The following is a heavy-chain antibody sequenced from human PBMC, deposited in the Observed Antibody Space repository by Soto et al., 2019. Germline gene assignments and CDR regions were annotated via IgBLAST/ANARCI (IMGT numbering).Heavy chain of an antibody. Sequence: PGGSLRLSCAASGFTFSSYSMNWVRQAPGKGLEWVSSISSSSSYIYYADSVKGRFTISRDNAKNSLYLQMNSLRAEDTAVYYCARVHIAAAGTFGYWGQGTLVTVPQ. V-gene: IGHV3-21*01. CDR3: ARVHIAAAGTFGY. CDR1: GFTFSSYS. J-gene: IGHJ4*02. D-gene: IGHD6-13*01. CDR2: ISSSSSYI.